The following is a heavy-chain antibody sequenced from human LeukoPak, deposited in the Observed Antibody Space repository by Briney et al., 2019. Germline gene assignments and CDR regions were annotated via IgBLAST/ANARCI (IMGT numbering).Heavy chain of an antibody. V-gene: IGHV1-69-2*01. CDR2: VDAEDDET. Sequence: GATVKISCKASGYTFTDYYMHWVQQAPGKGLEWMGRVDAEDDETIYAEKFQGRVTITADTSTDTAYMELSSLRSEDTAVYYCATPLGAKREDFDYWGQGTLVTVSS. CDR1: GYTFTDYY. D-gene: IGHD3-16*01. J-gene: IGHJ4*02. CDR3: ATPLGAKREDFDY.